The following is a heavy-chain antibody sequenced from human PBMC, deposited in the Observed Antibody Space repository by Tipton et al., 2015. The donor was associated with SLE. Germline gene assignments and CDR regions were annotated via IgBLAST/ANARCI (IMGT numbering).Heavy chain of an antibody. CDR2: VWYDGSQT. V-gene: IGHV3-33*06. CDR1: GFTFSDCG. Sequence: SLRLSCAASGFTFSDCGMHWVRQAPGKGLEWVAFVWYDGSQTYYADSVKGRVANSRDNSKNTLYLQINSLRAEDTAGYCCAKGGSYYDCWGQGALVTVSS. J-gene: IGHJ4*02. CDR3: AKGGSYYDC. D-gene: IGHD3-16*01.